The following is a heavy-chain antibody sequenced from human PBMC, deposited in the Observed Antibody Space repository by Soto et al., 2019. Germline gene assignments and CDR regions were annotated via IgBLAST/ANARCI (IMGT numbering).Heavy chain of an antibody. J-gene: IGHJ5*02. CDR3: ARVPGP. CDR2: IYHSGST. Sequence: SETLSLTXTVSGDSITSNYWSWIRQSPGQGLEWIGYIYHSGSTYYNPSLKSRVTISVDRSKNQFSLKLSSVTAADTAVYYCARVPGPWGQGTLVTVSS. V-gene: IGHV4-59*12. CDR1: GDSITSNY.